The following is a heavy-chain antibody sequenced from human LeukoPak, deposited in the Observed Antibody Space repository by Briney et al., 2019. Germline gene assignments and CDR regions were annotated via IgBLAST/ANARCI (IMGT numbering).Heavy chain of an antibody. V-gene: IGHV4-39*07. CDR3: ARALYYYGSGSYYPFDY. D-gene: IGHD3-10*01. CDR1: GGSISSSSYY. Sequence: SETLSLTCTVSGGSISSSSYYWGWIRQPPGKGLEWIGSIYYSGSTNYNPSLKSRVTISVDTSKNQFSLKLSSVTAADTAVYYCARALYYYGSGSYYPFDYWGQGTLVTVSS. J-gene: IGHJ4*02. CDR2: IYYSGST.